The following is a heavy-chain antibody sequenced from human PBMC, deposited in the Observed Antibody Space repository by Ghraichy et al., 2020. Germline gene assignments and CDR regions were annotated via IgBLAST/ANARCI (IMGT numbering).Heavy chain of an antibody. CDR2: IIPIFGTA. CDR1: GGTFSSYA. D-gene: IGHD6-13*01. Sequence: SVKVSCKASGGTFSSYAISWVRQAPGQGLEWMGGIIPIFGTANYAQKFQGRVTITADESTSTAYMELSSLRSEDTAMYYCARVSIAAAGLWRWFDPWGQGTLVTVSS. CDR3: ARVSIAAAGLWRWFDP. V-gene: IGHV1-69*13. J-gene: IGHJ5*02.